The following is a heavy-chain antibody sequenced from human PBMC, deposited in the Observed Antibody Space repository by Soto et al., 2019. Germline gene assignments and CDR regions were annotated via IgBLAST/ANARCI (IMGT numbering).Heavy chain of an antibody. CDR1: GFTFSDYD. CDR2: ISISSSYT. V-gene: IGHV3-11*06. CDR3: ARDLSSSSNNYFDS. J-gene: IGHJ4*02. Sequence: GGSLRLFCAASGFTFSDYDMSWIRQAPGKGLEWLSYISISSSYTNYADSVKGRFTISRDNAKNSLFLQMNSLRADDTAVYYCARDLSSSSNNYFDSWGQGTLVTVSS.